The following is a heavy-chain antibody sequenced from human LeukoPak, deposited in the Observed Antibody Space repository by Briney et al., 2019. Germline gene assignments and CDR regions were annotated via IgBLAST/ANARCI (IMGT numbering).Heavy chain of an antibody. J-gene: IGHJ5*02. CDR1: GGSISSSSYY. V-gene: IGHV4-39*01. CDR3: ATTRYRLRYFDWLLLPWFDP. D-gene: IGHD3-9*01. Sequence: KPSETLSLTCTVSGGSISSSSYYWGWIRQPPGKGLEWIGSIYYSGSTYYNPSLKSRVTISVDTSKNQFSLKLSSVTAADTAVYYCATTRYRLRYFDWLLLPWFDPWGQGTLVTVSS. CDR2: IYYSGST.